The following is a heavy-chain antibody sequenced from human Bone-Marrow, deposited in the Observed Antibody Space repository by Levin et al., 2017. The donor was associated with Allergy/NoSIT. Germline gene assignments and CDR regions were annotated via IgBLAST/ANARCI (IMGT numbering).Heavy chain of an antibody. J-gene: IGHJ4*02. V-gene: IGHV3-48*01. Sequence: GGSLRLSCAASGFTFSTYNMNWVRQAPGKGLEWISFIGSSGSSVYYADSVWGRFTISRDNAKDSLYLQMDSLRAEDTAVYYCAVEGGSGSFCVYWGQGTLVTVSS. CDR3: AVEGGSGSFCVY. CDR2: IGSSGSSV. CDR1: GFTFSTYN. D-gene: IGHD3-10*01.